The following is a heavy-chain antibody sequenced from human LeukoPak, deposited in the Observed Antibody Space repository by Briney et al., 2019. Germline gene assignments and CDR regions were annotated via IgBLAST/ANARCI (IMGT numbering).Heavy chain of an antibody. CDR3: TTRGLGIAVADTSDGLDY. J-gene: IGHJ4*02. Sequence: PGGSLRLSCAASGFTFSNAWMSWVRQAPGKGLEWVGRIKSKTDGGTTNYAAHVKGRFTISRDDSKNTLYLQMNSLKTEDTAVYYCTTRGLGIAVADTSDGLDYWGQGALVTVSS. D-gene: IGHD6-19*01. CDR2: IKSKTDGGTT. V-gene: IGHV3-15*01. CDR1: GFTFSNAW.